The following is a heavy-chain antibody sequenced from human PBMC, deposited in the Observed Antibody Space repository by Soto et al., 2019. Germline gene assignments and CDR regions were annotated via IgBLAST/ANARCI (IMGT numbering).Heavy chain of an antibody. V-gene: IGHV3-53*01. CDR1: GFTVSSNY. Sequence: EVQLVESGGGLIQPGGSLRLSCTISGFTVSSNYMSWVRQAPGKGLEWVSVISSGGRAYYADSVKGRFTISRDNSKNSLFLKMNGLRAEDTAVYYCARVKGGHSYGSDIYYFDYWGQGALVTVSS. J-gene: IGHJ4*02. CDR2: ISSGGRA. D-gene: IGHD5-18*01. CDR3: ARVKGGHSYGSDIYYFDY.